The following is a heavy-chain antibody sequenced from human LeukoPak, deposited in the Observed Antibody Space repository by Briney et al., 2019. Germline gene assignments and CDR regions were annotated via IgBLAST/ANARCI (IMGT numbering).Heavy chain of an antibody. D-gene: IGHD3-3*01. CDR3: ARDFWSGYYNYYWNYDL. V-gene: IGHV4-4*07. CDR1: GGSISSYY. CDR2: IYTSGST. J-gene: IGHJ2*01. Sequence: PSETLSLTCTVSGGSISSYYRSWIRQLAGKGLEWIGRIYTSGSTNYNPSLKSRVTMSVDTSKNQFSLKLSSVTAADTAVYYCARDFWSGYYNYYWNYDLWGRGTLVTVSS.